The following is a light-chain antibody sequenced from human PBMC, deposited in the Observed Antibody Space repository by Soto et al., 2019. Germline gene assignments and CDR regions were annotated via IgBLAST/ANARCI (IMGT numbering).Light chain of an antibody. CDR2: DAS. V-gene: IGKV3-11*01. CDR3: QQRINWPLT. CDR1: QSIGSN. Sequence: IVLTQSPATLSLSPGERATLSCRATQSIGSNLAWYQQKPGQPPRLLIHDASIRATGIPTRFSGSGSETDFTLTITSLEPEDFAVYYCQQRINWPLTFGGGTMVEIK. J-gene: IGKJ4*01.